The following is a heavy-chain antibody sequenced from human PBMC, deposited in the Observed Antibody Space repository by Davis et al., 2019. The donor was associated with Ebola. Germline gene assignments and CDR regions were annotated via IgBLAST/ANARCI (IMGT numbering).Heavy chain of an antibody. J-gene: IGHJ4*02. CDR2: ISSSGSTI. CDR1: GFTFSDYY. Sequence: GESLKISCAASGFTFSDYYMSWIRQAPGKGLEWVSYISSSGSTIYYADSVKGRFTISRDNAKNSLYLQMNSLRDEDTAVYYCARDYGFWSGYYYFDYWGQGTLVTVSS. CDR3: ARDYGFWSGYYYFDY. D-gene: IGHD3/OR15-3a*01. V-gene: IGHV3-11*04.